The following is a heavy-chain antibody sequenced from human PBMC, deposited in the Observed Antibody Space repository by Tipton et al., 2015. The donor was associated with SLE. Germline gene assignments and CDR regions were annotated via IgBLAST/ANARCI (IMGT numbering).Heavy chain of an antibody. V-gene: IGHV3-48*03. Sequence: SLRLSCAASGFTFSSYEMNWVRQAPGKGLEWVSYISSSGSTIYYADSVKGRFTISRDNAKNSLYLQMNSLRAEDTAVYYCARLGLEPYYYYGMDVWGQGTTVTVSS. D-gene: IGHD1-1*01. CDR2: ISSSGSTI. CDR1: GFTFSSYE. J-gene: IGHJ6*02. CDR3: ARLGLEPYYYYGMDV.